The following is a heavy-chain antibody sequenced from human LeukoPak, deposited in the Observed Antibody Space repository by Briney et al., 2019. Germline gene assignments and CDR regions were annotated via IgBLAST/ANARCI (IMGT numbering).Heavy chain of an antibody. CDR3: LKDFLGGWYGYFDY. CDR1: GFTFSNYA. V-gene: IGHV3-30-3*01. D-gene: IGHD6-19*01. Sequence: GGSLRLSCAASGFTFSNYAMHWVRQAPGKGLEWVAGILYDGSNKYYADSVKGRFTISRDNFKNTLYLQMNSPRVEDTAIYYCLKDFLGGWYGYFDYWGQGTLVTVSS. CDR2: ILYDGSNK. J-gene: IGHJ4*02.